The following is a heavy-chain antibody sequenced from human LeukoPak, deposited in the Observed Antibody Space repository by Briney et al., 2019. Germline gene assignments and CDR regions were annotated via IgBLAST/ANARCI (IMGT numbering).Heavy chain of an antibody. D-gene: IGHD3-16*01. CDR2: ISYDGSNK. Sequence: PGGSLRLSCAASGFTFSSYAIHWVRQAPGKGLEWVAVISYDGSNKYYADSVKGRFTISRDNSKNTLYLQMNSLRAEDTAVYYCARDPGRTSYDGKDYWGQGTLVTVSS. CDR1: GFTFSSYA. J-gene: IGHJ4*02. V-gene: IGHV3-30-3*01. CDR3: ARDPGRTSYDGKDY.